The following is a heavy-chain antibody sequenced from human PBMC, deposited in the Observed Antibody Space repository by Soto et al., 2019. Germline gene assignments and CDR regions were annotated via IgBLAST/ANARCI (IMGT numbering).Heavy chain of an antibody. CDR1: GGSISSYF. D-gene: IGHD2-8*01. Sequence: SETLSLTCTVSGGSISSYFWSWIRQPPGQGLEWIGYISNRGTPYYNPSLKSRVTISLDTSKNRFSLDMYSVTAADTAVYYCAREVNVVALSDAFDIWGQGTMVTVSS. J-gene: IGHJ3*02. V-gene: IGHV4-4*08. CDR3: AREVNVVALSDAFDI. CDR2: ISNRGTP.